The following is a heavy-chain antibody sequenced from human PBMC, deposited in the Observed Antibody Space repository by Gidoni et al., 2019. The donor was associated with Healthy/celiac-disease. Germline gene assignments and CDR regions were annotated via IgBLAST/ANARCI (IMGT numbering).Heavy chain of an antibody. J-gene: IGHJ5*02. D-gene: IGHD5-12*01. V-gene: IGHV4-59*01. CDR1: GGSISSYY. CDR2: IYYSGST. Sequence: QVQLQESGPGLVKPSETLSLTCPVSGGSISSYYWSWIRQPPGKGLEWIGYIYYSGSTNYNPSLKSRVTISVDTSKNQFSLKLSSVTAADTAVYYCARDRDGSPYNWFDPWGQGTLVTVSS. CDR3: ARDRDGSPYNWFDP.